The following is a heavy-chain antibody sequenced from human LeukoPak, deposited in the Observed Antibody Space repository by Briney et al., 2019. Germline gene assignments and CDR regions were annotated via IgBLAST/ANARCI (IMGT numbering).Heavy chain of an antibody. Sequence: PGGSLRLSCAASGFTFSSYGMHWVRQAPGKGLEWVAVISYDGSNKYYADSVKGRFTISRDNSKNTLYLQMNSLRVEDTAVYYCASSSWFYFFDYWGQGTLVTVSS. D-gene: IGHD6-13*01. CDR1: GFTFSSYG. V-gene: IGHV3-30*03. CDR3: ASSSWFYFFDY. CDR2: ISYDGSNK. J-gene: IGHJ4*02.